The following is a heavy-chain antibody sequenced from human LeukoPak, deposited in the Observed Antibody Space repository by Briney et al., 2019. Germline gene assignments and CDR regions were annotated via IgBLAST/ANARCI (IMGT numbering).Heavy chain of an antibody. D-gene: IGHD1-14*01. J-gene: IGHJ4*02. V-gene: IGHV4-4*07. CDR3: ARVSSTTSYDY. CDR2: IYTSGST. Sequence: SETLSLTCTVTGGSISSYYWSWIRQPAGKGLEWIGRIYTSGSTNYNPSLKSRVTMSVDTSKNQFSLKLSSVTAADTAIYYCARVSSTTSYDYWGQGTLVTVSS. CDR1: GGSISSYY.